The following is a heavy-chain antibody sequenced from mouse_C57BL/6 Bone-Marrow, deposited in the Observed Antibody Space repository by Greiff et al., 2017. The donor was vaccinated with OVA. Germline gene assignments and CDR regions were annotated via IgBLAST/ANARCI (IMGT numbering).Heavy chain of an antibody. Sequence: EVQGVESGGGLVKPGGSLKLSCAASGFTFSSYAMSWVRQTPEKRPEWVATISDGGSYTYYPDNVKGRFTISRDNAKNNLYLQMSHLKSEDTAMYYCARDTEPFDYWGQGTTLTVSS. CDR3: ARDTEPFDY. V-gene: IGHV5-4*01. CDR1: GFTFSSYA. CDR2: ISDGGSYT. J-gene: IGHJ2*01.